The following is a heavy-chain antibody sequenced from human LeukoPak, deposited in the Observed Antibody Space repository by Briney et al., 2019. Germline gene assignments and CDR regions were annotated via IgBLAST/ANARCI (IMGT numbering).Heavy chain of an antibody. Sequence: ASVKVSSKASGYPFTGYYMHWVRQAPGQGLEWMGWINPNSGGTNYAQKFQGRVTMTRDTSISTAYMELSRLRSDDTAVYYCARDADSSSGEAFDIWGQGTMVTVSS. J-gene: IGHJ3*02. D-gene: IGHD6-13*01. V-gene: IGHV1-2*02. CDR3: ARDADSSSGEAFDI. CDR1: GYPFTGYY. CDR2: INPNSGGT.